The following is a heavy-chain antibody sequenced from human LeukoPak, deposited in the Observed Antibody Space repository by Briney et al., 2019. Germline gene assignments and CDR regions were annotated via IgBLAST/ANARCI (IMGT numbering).Heavy chain of an antibody. CDR1: GYTFTSYG. CDR3: ARELSAAAYYYYYYGMDV. V-gene: IGHV1-18*01. D-gene: IGHD2-2*01. Sequence: ASVNVSCKASGYTFTSYGISWVRQAPGQGLEWMGWISAYNGNTNYAQKLQGRVTMTTDTSTSTAYMELRSLRSDDTAVYYCARELSAAAYYYYYYGMDVWGQGTTVTVSS. J-gene: IGHJ6*02. CDR2: ISAYNGNT.